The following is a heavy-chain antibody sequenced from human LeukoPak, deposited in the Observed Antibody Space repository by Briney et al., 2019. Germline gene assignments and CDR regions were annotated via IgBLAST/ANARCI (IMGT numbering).Heavy chain of an antibody. Sequence: ASVTVSCKASGYTFTNYYIHWVRQAPGQGLEWLGRINPGGGDTHYAQKFQGRVTMTTDTSTSTVNMELSSLRSEDTAVYSCARELSGGFFDYWGQGTLV. D-gene: IGHD3-10*01. CDR3: ARELSGGFFDY. J-gene: IGHJ4*02. V-gene: IGHV1-46*01. CDR2: INPGGGDT. CDR1: GYTFTNYY.